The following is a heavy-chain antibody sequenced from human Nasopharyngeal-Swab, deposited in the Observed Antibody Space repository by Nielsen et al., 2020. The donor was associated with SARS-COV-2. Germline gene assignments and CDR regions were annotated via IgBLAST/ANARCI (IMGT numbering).Heavy chain of an antibody. D-gene: IGHD6-13*01. J-gene: IGHJ6*02. CDR1: GFTFSSYW. CDR3: ARSRKLMDV. V-gene: IGHV3-74*01. CDR2: INSDGSST. Sequence: ESLKISCAASGFTFSSYWMHCVRQAPGKGLVWVSRINSDGSSTSYADSVKGRFTISRDNAKNTLYLQMNSLRAEDTAVYYCARSRKLMDVWGQGTTVTVSS.